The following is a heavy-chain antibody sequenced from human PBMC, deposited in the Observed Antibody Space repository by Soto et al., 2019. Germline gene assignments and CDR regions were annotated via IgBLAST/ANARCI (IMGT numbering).Heavy chain of an antibody. V-gene: IGHV3-23*01. J-gene: IGHJ3*02. D-gene: IGHD3-9*01. Sequence: GWSLRLSCAASGFTFSSYATYWVRQVPGKGLEWVSAISGTGDSTYYSDSVKGRFTISRDNSKNTLFLQINSLRAEDTALYYCAKDLTLTEPRDAFDIWGQGTMVTVSS. CDR1: GFTFSSYA. CDR3: AKDLTLTEPRDAFDI. CDR2: ISGTGDST.